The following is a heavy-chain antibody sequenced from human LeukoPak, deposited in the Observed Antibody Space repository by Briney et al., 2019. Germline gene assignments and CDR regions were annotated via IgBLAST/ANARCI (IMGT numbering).Heavy chain of an antibody. CDR3: AKSPYIASHIDFDY. CDR1: GFTFSSYA. V-gene: IGHV3-23*01. CDR2: VSGSGDST. J-gene: IGHJ4*02. Sequence: PGGSLRLSSAASGFTFSSYAMSWVRQAPGKGLEWVSTVSGSGDSTCADSVKGRFTISRDNSKSTLYLQMNSLRAEDTAVYYCAKSPYIASHIDFDYWGQGTLVTVSS. D-gene: IGHD3-16*01.